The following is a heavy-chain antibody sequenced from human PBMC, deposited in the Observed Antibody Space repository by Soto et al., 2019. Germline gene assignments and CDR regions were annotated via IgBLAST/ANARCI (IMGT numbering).Heavy chain of an antibody. V-gene: IGHV1-18*01. D-gene: IGHD3-10*01. CDR2: ISPYNGNT. J-gene: IGHJ4*02. CDR1: GYTFTTYG. Sequence: QVQLVQSGAEVKKPGASVKVSCKTSGYTFTTYGISWVRQAPGQGLEWMGWISPYNGNTKYAQKLQGRVTMTADTSTSTAYMYLRSLTSDDTAVYYCTRGWFGSCVYYFDYWGQGTLVTVSS. CDR3: TRGWFGSCVYYFDY.